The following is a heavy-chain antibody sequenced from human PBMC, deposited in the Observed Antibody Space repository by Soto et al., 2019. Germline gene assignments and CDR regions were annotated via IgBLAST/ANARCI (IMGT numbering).Heavy chain of an antibody. J-gene: IGHJ4*02. CDR2: IGTNGGST. Sequence: PGGSLRLSCSASGFTFSSYSIHWVRQAPGKGLEYVSSIGTNGGSTFYADSVKGRFTISRDNSKNTLYLQMNSLRAEDTAVYYCAKDWDYYDSSGYLFDYWGQGTLVTVSS. V-gene: IGHV3-64*04. D-gene: IGHD3-22*01. CDR1: GFTFSSYS. CDR3: AKDWDYYDSSGYLFDY.